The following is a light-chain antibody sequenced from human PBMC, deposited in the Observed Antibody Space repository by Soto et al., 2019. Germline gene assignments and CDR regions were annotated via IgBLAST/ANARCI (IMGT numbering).Light chain of an antibody. CDR3: QQLNNYVLT. J-gene: IGKJ4*01. V-gene: IGKV1-9*01. CDR2: AAS. Sequence: DIHLTQSPSFLSSSLGDRVTITFLASQGIITYLAWYQQKPGKAPKLLISAASTLQSGVPSRFSGSGSGTEFTLTISSLQPEDFATYYCQQLNNYVLTFGGGTKVDI. CDR1: QGIITY.